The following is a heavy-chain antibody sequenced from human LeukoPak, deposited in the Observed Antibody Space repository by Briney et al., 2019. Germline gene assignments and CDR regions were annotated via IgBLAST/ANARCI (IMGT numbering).Heavy chain of an antibody. Sequence: GGSLRLSCAASGFTFSSYWMSWVRQAPGKGLEWVANIKQDGSEKYYVDSVKGRFTISRDNAKNSLYLQMNSLRAEDTAVYYCARDVVVGYSSSWPYLFDYWGQGTLVTVSS. V-gene: IGHV3-7*01. D-gene: IGHD6-13*01. CDR2: IKQDGSEK. CDR3: ARDVVVGYSSSWPYLFDY. J-gene: IGHJ4*02. CDR1: GFTFSSYW.